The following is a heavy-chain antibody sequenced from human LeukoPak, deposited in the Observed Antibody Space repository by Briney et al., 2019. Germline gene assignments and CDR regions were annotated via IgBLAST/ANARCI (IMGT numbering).Heavy chain of an antibody. CDR1: GGSFSGYY. CDR3: ARGPWGWRFGLDY. Sequence: PLSLTCAVYGGSFSGYYWSWIRQPPGKGLEWIGEINHSGSTNYNPSLKSRVTISVDTSKNQFSLKLSSVTAADTAVYYCARGPWGWRFGLDYWGQGTLVTVSS. D-gene: IGHD3-10*01. CDR2: INHSGST. V-gene: IGHV4-34*01. J-gene: IGHJ4*02.